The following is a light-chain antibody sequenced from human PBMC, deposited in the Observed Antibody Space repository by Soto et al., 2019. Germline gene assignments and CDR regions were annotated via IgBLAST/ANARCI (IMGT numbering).Light chain of an antibody. Sequence: EIVLTQSPATLSLSPGERATLSCRASQSVSSYLAWYQQKPGQAPRLLIYGASTRATGIPARFSGSGSGTEITLTISSLQSEDFAVYYCQQYDNWPLTFGGGTKVEIK. CDR1: QSVSSY. CDR2: GAS. J-gene: IGKJ4*01. CDR3: QQYDNWPLT. V-gene: IGKV3-15*01.